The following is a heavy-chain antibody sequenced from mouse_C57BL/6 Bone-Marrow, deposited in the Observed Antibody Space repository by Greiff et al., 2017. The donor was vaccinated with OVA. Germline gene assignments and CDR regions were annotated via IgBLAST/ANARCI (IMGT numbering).Heavy chain of an antibody. Sequence: QVQLQQSGPELVKPGASVKISCKASGYTFTDYYINWVKQRPGQGLEWIGWIFPGSGSTYYNEKFKGKATLTVDKSSSTAYMLLSSLTSEDSAVYFCASPYYGSSPSAWFAYWGQGTLVTVSA. D-gene: IGHD1-1*01. CDR3: ASPYYGSSPSAWFAY. CDR2: IFPGSGST. V-gene: IGHV1-75*01. J-gene: IGHJ3*01. CDR1: GYTFTDYY.